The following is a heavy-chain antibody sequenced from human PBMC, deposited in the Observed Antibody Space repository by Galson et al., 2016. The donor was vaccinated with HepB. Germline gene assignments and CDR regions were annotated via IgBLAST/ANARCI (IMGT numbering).Heavy chain of an antibody. V-gene: IGHV3-33*01. D-gene: IGHD3-22*01. CDR2: MWYDGSNK. CDR1: GFTFSSYG. Sequence: SLRLSCAASGFTFSSYGMHWVRQAPGKGLEWVAVMWYDGSNKYYADSVKGRFTISRDNSKNTLYLQMNSLRAEDTAVYYCASLYQGHFYYDSSGYYRDAFDIWGQGTMVTVSS. J-gene: IGHJ3*02. CDR3: ASLYQGHFYYDSSGYYRDAFDI.